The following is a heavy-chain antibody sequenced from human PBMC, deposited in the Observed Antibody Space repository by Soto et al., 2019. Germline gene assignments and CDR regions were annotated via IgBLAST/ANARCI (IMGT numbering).Heavy chain of an antibody. Sequence: SVKVSCKASGGTFSSYAISWVRQAPGQGLEWMGGIIPIFGTANYAQKFQGRVTITADESTSTAYMELSSLRSEDTAVYYCARDSGGYYDSSGYYPYWFDPWGQGTLVTVSS. CDR3: ARDSGGYYDSSGYYPYWFDP. CDR1: GGTFSSYA. CDR2: IIPIFGTA. V-gene: IGHV1-69*13. D-gene: IGHD3-22*01. J-gene: IGHJ5*02.